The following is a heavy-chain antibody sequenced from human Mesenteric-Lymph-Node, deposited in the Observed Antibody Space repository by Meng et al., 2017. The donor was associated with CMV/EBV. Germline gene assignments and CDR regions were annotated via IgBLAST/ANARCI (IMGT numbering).Heavy chain of an antibody. D-gene: IGHD2-2*01. J-gene: IGHJ6*02. Sequence: GESLKISCAASGFTVSSNYMSWVRQAPGKGLEWVSIIYSGGNTYYADSVKGRFTISRDNPKNTVYLQMNSLRPEDTAVYYCARHIVVVGYYYGMDVWGQGTTVTVSS. V-gene: IGHV3-66*02. CDR3: ARHIVVVGYYYGMDV. CDR1: GFTVSSNY. CDR2: IYSGGNT.